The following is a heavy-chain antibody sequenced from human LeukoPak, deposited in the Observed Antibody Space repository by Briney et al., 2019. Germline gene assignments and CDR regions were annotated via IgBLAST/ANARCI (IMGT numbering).Heavy chain of an antibody. D-gene: IGHD3-9*01. CDR1: GFTFNTYT. CDR2: ITASSTAI. Sequence: GGSLRLSCAASGFTFNTYTMNWVRQAPGKGLEWVSSITASSTAIYSADSVKGRFTISRDNAKNFLYLQMNSLRAEDTAVYYWSKTYFDIFTGYNPYFDHWGQGILVTVSS. J-gene: IGHJ4*01. V-gene: IGHV3-21*01. CDR3: SKTYFDIFTGYNPYFDH.